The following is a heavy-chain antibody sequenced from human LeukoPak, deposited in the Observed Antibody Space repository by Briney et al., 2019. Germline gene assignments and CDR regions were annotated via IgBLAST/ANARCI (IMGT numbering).Heavy chain of an antibody. CDR3: AKDRRDGYNSPFDY. D-gene: IGHD5-24*01. CDR1: GFTFSSHS. CDR2: VSGTSMYI. J-gene: IGHJ4*02. V-gene: IGHV3-21*01. Sequence: PGGSLRLSCAASGFTFSSHSMNWVRQAPGKGLEWVSSVSGTSMYIFYADSVKGRFTISRDNSKNTLYLQMNSLRAEDTAVYYCAKDRRDGYNSPFDYWGQGTLVTVSS.